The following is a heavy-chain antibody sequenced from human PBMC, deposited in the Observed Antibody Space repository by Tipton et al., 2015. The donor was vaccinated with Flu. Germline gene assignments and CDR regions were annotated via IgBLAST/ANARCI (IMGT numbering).Heavy chain of an antibody. CDR1: GFAFRNYE. CDR2: VNAAGSSR. J-gene: IGHJ4*02. CDR3: VRGPDYCGDSSCNGD. V-gene: IGHV3-21*01. Sequence: SLRLSCAASGFAFRNYEMNWVRQAPGKGLEWVSSVNAAGSSRHYADSVRGRFTISRDNSKNSLYLQMNSLRAEDTAVCYCVRGPDYCGDSSCNGDWGQGTLVTVSS. D-gene: IGHD2-21*01.